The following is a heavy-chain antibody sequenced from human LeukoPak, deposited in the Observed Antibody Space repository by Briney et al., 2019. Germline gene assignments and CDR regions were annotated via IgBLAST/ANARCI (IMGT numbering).Heavy chain of an antibody. Sequence: GESLKISCEGSGYSFTNYWIGWVRQMPGKGLEWMGIIYPGDSDTTYSPSFQGQVTISADKSISTAYLQWSSLKASGTAMYYCARHGSPFTLRYFDYWGQGTLVTVSS. V-gene: IGHV5-51*01. CDR1: GYSFTNYW. CDR3: ARHGSPFTLRYFDY. D-gene: IGHD3-9*01. CDR2: IYPGDSDT. J-gene: IGHJ4*02.